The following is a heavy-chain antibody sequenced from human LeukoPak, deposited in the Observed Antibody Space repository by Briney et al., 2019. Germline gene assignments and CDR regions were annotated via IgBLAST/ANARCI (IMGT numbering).Heavy chain of an antibody. CDR2: IDYSGNT. V-gene: IGHV4-39*07. D-gene: IGHD1-14*01. Sequence: SETLSLTCTVSGGSISSSGYCWGWIRQPPGKGLEWIGSIDYSGNTNYNPSLKSRVTISVDTSKNQFSLKLSSVTAADTAVYYCAREIRPDADDAFDIWGQGTMVTVSS. J-gene: IGHJ3*02. CDR3: AREIRPDADDAFDI. CDR1: GGSISSSGYC.